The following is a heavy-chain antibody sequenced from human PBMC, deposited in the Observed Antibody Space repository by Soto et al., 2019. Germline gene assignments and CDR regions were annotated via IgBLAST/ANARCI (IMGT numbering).Heavy chain of an antibody. CDR1: GFIFSDYY. J-gene: IGHJ6*02. D-gene: IGHD3-3*01. V-gene: IGHV3-11*01. CDR2: SSNRDRST. Sequence: VQLVESGGGLVKPGGSLRLSCAASGFIFSDYYMTWIRQAPGKGLEWLSCSSNRDRSTYYADSVKDRFVVSKDNAKNLVYLQMNSLRAEDTAVYFCARAWKIEKFGVISMSKGLYVWDQGTTVTISS. CDR3: ARAWKIEKFGVISMSKGLYV.